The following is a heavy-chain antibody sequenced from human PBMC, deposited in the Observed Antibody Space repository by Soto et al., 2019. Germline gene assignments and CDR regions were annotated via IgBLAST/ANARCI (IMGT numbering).Heavy chain of an antibody. CDR3: ARDPLYGSGTKSYYYYYMDV. D-gene: IGHD3-10*01. CDR1: GGTFSSYT. V-gene: IGHV1-69*04. J-gene: IGHJ6*03. CDR2: IIPILGIA. Sequence: ASVKVSCKASGGTFSSYTISWVRQAPGQGLEWMGRIIPILGIANYAQKFQGRVTITADKSTSTAYMELSSLRSEDTAVYYCARDPLYGSGTKSYYYYYMDVWGKGTTVTVSS.